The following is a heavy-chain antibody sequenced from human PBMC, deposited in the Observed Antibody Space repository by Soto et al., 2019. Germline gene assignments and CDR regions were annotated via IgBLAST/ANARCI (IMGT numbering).Heavy chain of an antibody. J-gene: IGHJ6*02. CDR3: APDNDRPQLGGNYYYILDV. V-gene: IGHV1-69*14. CDR2: IMPVFRTP. Sequence: QVQLEQSGAEVKKPGSSVKVSCKASGGTFRTAAVSWVRQAPGQGLEWMGGIMPVFRTPDYAQKFHGRVTITADKSTSTAYMELSGLISADTAVYYCAPDNDRPQLGGNYYYILDVWGQGTTITVSS. CDR1: GGTFRTAA. D-gene: IGHD1-1*01.